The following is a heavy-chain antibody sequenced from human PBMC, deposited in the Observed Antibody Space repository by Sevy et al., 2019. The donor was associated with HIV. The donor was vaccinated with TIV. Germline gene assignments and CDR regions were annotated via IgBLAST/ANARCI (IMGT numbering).Heavy chain of an antibody. D-gene: IGHD2-15*01. V-gene: IGHV3-23*01. J-gene: IGHJ3*02. CDR1: GFSFISYA. CDR2: ISGSDGAT. Sequence: GGSLRLSCAASGFSFISYAMNWVRQAPGKGLEWVSAISGSDGATYYAHSVKGRFSISRDNSKNTLYLQMDSLRAEDTAVYYCAKDIVAVVGDAFDIWGQGTMVTVSS. CDR3: AKDIVAVVGDAFDI.